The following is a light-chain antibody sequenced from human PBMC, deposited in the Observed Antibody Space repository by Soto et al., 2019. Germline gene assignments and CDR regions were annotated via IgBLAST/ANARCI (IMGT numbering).Light chain of an antibody. CDR3: CSYGGSRAV. Sequence: QSALTQPASVSGSPGQSINISCTGTSSDVGSHNLVSWYQQHPGQAPKLMIYEVSKRPLGVSARFSASKSGNTASLTISGLQAEDEADYYCCSYGGSRAVFGGGTQLTVL. CDR2: EVS. J-gene: IGLJ7*01. CDR1: SSDVGSHNL. V-gene: IGLV2-23*02.